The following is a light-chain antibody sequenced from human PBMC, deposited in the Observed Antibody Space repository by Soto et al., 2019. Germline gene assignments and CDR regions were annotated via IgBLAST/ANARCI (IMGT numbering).Light chain of an antibody. Sequence: DIQMTQSPSSLSASVGDRVTITCRASQDISVYLAWYQQKPGKVPKLLIYSASTLQSGVPSRFSGSGSGTDFTITISSLQPEDVATYYCQKFNTAPLTFGQGTRLEMK. CDR2: SAS. V-gene: IGKV1-27*01. CDR3: QKFNTAPLT. CDR1: QDISVY. J-gene: IGKJ5*01.